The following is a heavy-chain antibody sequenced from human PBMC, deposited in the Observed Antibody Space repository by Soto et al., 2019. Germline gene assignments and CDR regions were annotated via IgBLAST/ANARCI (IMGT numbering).Heavy chain of an antibody. D-gene: IGHD3-16*02. CDR2: INHSGST. CDR1: GGSFSGYY. CDR3: ARGRALITFGGVIAGPMLYN. V-gene: IGHV4-34*01. Sequence: SETLSLTCAVYGGSFSGYYWRWIRQPPGKGLEWIGEINHSGSTNYNPSLKSRVTISVDTSKNQFSLKLSSVTAADTAVYYCARGRALITFGGVIAGPMLYNWGQGTLVTVSS. J-gene: IGHJ4*02.